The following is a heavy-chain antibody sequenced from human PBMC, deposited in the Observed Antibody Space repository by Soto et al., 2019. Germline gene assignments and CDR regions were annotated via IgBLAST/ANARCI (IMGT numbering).Heavy chain of an antibody. D-gene: IGHD4-17*01. CDR3: ARGHFDYGGNGGVGY. V-gene: IGHV3-21*01. J-gene: IGHJ4*02. CDR2: ISSSSSYI. CDR1: GFTFSSYS. Sequence: GGSLRLSCAASGFTFSSYSMNWVRQAPGKGLEWVSSISSSSSYIYYADSVKGRFTISRDNAKNSLYLQMNSLRAEDTAVYYCARGHFDYGGNGGVGYWGQGTLVTVSS.